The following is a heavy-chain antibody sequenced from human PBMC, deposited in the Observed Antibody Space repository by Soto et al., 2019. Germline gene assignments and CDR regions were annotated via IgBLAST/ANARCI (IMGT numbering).Heavy chain of an antibody. V-gene: IGHV4-34*01. CDR2: INHSGGT. Sequence: PSETLSLTCAVYGGSFSGYYWSWIRQPPGKGLEWIGEINHSGGTNYNPSLKSRVTISVDTSKNQFSLKLSSVTAADTAVYYCARTPEPYCSGGSCYYSGNEYFQHWGQGTLVTVSS. D-gene: IGHD2-15*01. CDR1: GGSFSGYY. CDR3: ARTPEPYCSGGSCYYSGNEYFQH. J-gene: IGHJ1*01.